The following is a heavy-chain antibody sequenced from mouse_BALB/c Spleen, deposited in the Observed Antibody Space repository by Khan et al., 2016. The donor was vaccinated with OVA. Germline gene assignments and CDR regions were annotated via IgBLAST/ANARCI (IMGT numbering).Heavy chain of an antibody. J-gene: IGHJ3*01. V-gene: IGHV3-8*02. CDR3: ACELRGFAY. CDR1: GDSITSGY. CDR2: ISYSGNS. Sequence: EVQLVESGPSLVKPSQTLSLTCSVTGDSITSGYWNWIRKFPGNKLEYMGYISYSGNSYYNPSLKSRISVTRDTSKTQYYLQLNSVTTEDTATYYCACELRGFAYWGQGTLVTVSA. D-gene: IGHD1-1*01.